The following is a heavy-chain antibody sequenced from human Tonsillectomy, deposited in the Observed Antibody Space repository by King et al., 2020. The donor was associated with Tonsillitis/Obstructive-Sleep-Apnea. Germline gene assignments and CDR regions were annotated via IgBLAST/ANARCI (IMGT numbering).Heavy chain of an antibody. CDR1: GFTFGDYG. V-gene: IGHV3-49*04. Sequence: VQLVESGGGLVQPGRSLRLSCTGSGFTFGDYGMSWVRQAPGKGLEWVGFIRNRAHRGTTEYAASVKGRFTISRDDSKSIAYLKMNSLETEDTAVYYCTRGDYYVSNNNYYFCLDLWGQGALVPVSS. D-gene: IGHD3-22*01. J-gene: IGHJ4*02. CDR2: IRNRAHRGTT. CDR3: TRGDYYVSNNNYYFCLDL.